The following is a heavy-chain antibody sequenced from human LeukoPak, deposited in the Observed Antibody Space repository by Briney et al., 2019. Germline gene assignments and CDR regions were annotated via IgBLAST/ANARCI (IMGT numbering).Heavy chain of an antibody. J-gene: IGHJ4*02. Sequence: PSETLSLTCTVSGGSISSSSYYWGWIRQPPGKGLEWIGSIYYSGSTHYNPSLKSRVTISVDTSKNQFSLKLSSVTAADTAVYYCARLGSITIFGVVANFDYWGQGTLVTVSS. D-gene: IGHD3-3*01. CDR3: ARLGSITIFGVVANFDY. V-gene: IGHV4-39*01. CDR2: IYYSGST. CDR1: GGSISSSSYY.